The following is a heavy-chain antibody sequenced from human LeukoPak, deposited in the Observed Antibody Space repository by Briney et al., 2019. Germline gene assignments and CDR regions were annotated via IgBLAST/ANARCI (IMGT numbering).Heavy chain of an antibody. Sequence: PSETLSLTCTVSGGSISSYYWSWIRQPAGKGLEWIGRICTSGSTNYNPSLKSRVTMSVDTSKNQFSLKLSSVTAADTAVYYCARDPPVWGSYRYTGGFDYWGQGTLVTVSS. CDR3: ARDPPVWGSYRYTGGFDY. CDR2: ICTSGST. V-gene: IGHV4-4*07. CDR1: GGSISSYY. D-gene: IGHD3-16*02. J-gene: IGHJ4*02.